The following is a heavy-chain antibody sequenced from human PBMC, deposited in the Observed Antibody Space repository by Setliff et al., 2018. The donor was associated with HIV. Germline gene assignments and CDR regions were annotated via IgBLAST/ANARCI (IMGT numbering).Heavy chain of an antibody. D-gene: IGHD1-26*01. CDR3: ARDDPAGGIDY. Sequence: GTLKISCATSGFTFSTYEMNWVRQAPGKGLEWVSYMTASGSKIYYADSVKGRFTISRDNAKNSLYLQMNSLRAEDTAIYYCARDDPAGGIDYWGQGTLVTVSS. V-gene: IGHV3-48*03. CDR1: GFTFSTYE. CDR2: MTASGSKI. J-gene: IGHJ4*02.